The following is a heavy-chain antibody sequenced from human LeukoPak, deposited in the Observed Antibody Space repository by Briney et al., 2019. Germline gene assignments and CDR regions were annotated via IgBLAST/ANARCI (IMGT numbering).Heavy chain of an antibody. Sequence: GGSLRLSCAASGFTFSSYAMSWVRQAPGKGLEWVSAISGSGGSTYYADSVKGRFTISRDNSKNTLYLQMNSLRAEDAAVYYCAKESQYCSGGSCYSGWYFDLWGRGTLVTVSS. V-gene: IGHV3-23*01. CDR3: AKESQYCSGGSCYSGWYFDL. D-gene: IGHD2-15*01. CDR2: ISGSGGST. J-gene: IGHJ2*01. CDR1: GFTFSSYA.